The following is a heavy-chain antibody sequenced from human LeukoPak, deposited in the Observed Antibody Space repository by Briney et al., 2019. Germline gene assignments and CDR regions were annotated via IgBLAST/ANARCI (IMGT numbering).Heavy chain of an antibody. D-gene: IGHD3-22*01. V-gene: IGHV4-34*01. CDR2: INHSGST. Sequence: SETLSLTCAVYGGSFSGYYWSWIRQPPGKGLEWIGEINHSGSTNYNPSLKSRVTISVDTSKNQFSLKLSSVTAADTAVYYCARRSSGYSGGNNWFDPWGQGTLVTVSS. CDR1: GGSFSGYY. CDR3: ARRSSGYSGGNNWFDP. J-gene: IGHJ5*02.